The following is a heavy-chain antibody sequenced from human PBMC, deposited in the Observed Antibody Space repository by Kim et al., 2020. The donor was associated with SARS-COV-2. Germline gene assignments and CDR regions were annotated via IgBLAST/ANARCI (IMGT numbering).Heavy chain of an antibody. CDR2: LNTNTGNP. J-gene: IGHJ4*02. CDR1: GYTFTTYA. V-gene: IGHV7-4-1*02. CDR3: AREVFDYFDY. D-gene: IGHD3-10*02. Sequence: ASVKVSCKAFGYTFTTYAMNWVRQAPGQGLEWMGFLNTNTGNPTYAQGFTGRFVFSLDTSVSTAYLQISSLKAEDTAVYYCAREVFDYFDYWGQGTLVTVSS.